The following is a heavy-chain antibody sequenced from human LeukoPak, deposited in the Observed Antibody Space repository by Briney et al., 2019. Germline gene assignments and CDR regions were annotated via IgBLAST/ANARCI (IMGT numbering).Heavy chain of an antibody. V-gene: IGHV4-34*01. Sequence: SETLSLTCAVYGVSISGHYWSWMRQPPGKGLEWIEEINESGSTNHNPSLKSRVTTSVDTSKNHFSLKLNSVTAADTAIYYCARVFGQQLGAFDIWGQGTMVTVSS. J-gene: IGHJ3*02. CDR2: INESGST. CDR3: ARVFGQQLGAFDI. D-gene: IGHD6-13*01. CDR1: GVSISGHY.